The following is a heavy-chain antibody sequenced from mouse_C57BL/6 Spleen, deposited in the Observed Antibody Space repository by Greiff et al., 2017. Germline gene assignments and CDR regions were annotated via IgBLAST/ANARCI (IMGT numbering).Heavy chain of an antibody. CDR1: GFSLSNSGMG. V-gene: IGHV8-12*01. J-gene: IGHJ4*01. D-gene: IGHD1-1*01. Sequence: QVQLKESGPGILQSSQTLSLTCSFSGFSLSNSGMGVSWIRQPSGKGLEWLAHIYWDDDKRYNPFLKSRLTISKDTSRNQVFLKNTRVDTADTATHYCARRGRYYGSSEGAMDNWGQGTSVTVSS. CDR2: IYWDDDK. CDR3: ARRGRYYGSSEGAMDN.